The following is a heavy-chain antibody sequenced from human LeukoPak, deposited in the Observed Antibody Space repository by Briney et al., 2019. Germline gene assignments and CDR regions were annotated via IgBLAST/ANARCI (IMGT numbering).Heavy chain of an antibody. D-gene: IGHD3-3*01. CDR3: ARGPSARFFGVAKGAFDI. Sequence: QTGGSLRLSCAASGFTFSSYWMSWVRQAPGKGLEWVANIKQDGSEKYYVDSVKGRFTISRDNAKNSLYLQMNSLRAEATAVYYCARGPSARFFGVAKGAFDIWGQGTMVTVSS. CDR2: IKQDGSEK. V-gene: IGHV3-7*01. CDR1: GFTFSSYW. J-gene: IGHJ3*02.